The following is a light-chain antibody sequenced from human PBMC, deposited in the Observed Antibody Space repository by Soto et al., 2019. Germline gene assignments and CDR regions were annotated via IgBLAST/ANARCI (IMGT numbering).Light chain of an antibody. CDR1: QSITSY. CDR2: AAS. V-gene: IGKV1-39*01. J-gene: IGKJ5*01. CDR3: QQSYSTTPIT. Sequence: DIPTTQSPSSLSASVGDRVTITCRASQSITSYLNWYQQKPGKAPKLLIYAASSLQRGVPSRFSGSGSGTEFTLPISSLQPEDFAPYYCQQSYSTTPITFGQGTRLEIK.